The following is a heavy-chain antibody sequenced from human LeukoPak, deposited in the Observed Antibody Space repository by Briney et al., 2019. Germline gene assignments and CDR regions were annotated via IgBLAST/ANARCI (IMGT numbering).Heavy chain of an antibody. D-gene: IGHD3-22*01. CDR3: AKRGVVIRVILVGFHKEAYYFDS. J-gene: IGHJ4*02. CDR2: ISAGGGGP. Sequence: GGSLSFSGAASGITLSNYARSWVRKAPGKGLEGVAGISAGGGGPNYADSVKGRFTISSDNPKNTLYLQMNSLRAEDTAVYFCAKRGVVIRVILVGFHKEAYYFDSWGQGALVTVSS. CDR1: GITLSNYA. V-gene: IGHV3-23*01.